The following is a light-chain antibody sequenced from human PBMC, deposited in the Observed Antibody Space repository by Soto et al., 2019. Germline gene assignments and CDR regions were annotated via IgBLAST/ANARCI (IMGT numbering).Light chain of an antibody. CDR2: NKS. Sequence: QSGLTQPPSASGSPGQRVTISCSGSNSNIGSTTVNWYQQLPGTAPRLLIYNKSNRPSGVPDRFSGSKSGTSASLAISGLQPDDEAHYFCATWDDSLIGRVFGGWTKLTVL. J-gene: IGLJ3*02. V-gene: IGLV1-44*01. CDR1: NSNIGSTT. CDR3: ATWDDSLIGRV.